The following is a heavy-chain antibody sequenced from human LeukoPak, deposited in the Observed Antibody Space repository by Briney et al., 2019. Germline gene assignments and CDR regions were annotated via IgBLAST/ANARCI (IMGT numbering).Heavy chain of an antibody. D-gene: IGHD2-2*01. CDR2: IGTAGDT. V-gene: IGHV3-13*01. CDR1: GFTFSSYD. Sequence: PGGSLRLSCAASGFTFSSYDMHWVRQATGKGLEWVSAIGTAGDTYYPDSVKGRFTISRDNSKNTLYLQMNSLRAEDTAVYYCAKDLATGLVVIKYYFDYWGQGTLVTVSS. J-gene: IGHJ4*02. CDR3: AKDLATGLVVIKYYFDY.